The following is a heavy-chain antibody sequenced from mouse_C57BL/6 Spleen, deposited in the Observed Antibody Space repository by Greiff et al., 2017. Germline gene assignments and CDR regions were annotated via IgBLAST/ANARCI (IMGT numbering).Heavy chain of an antibody. CDR3: ASGLGRAWFAY. V-gene: IGHV2-6*01. CDR2: IWGVGST. J-gene: IGHJ3*01. CDR1: GFSLTSYG. D-gene: IGHD4-1*01. Sequence: QVQLKESGPGLVASSQSLSITCTVSGFSLTSYGVDWVRQSPGKGLEWLGVIWGVGSTNYNSALKARLSISKDNSKSQVFLKMNSLQTDDTAMYYCASGLGRAWFAYWGQGTLVTVSA.